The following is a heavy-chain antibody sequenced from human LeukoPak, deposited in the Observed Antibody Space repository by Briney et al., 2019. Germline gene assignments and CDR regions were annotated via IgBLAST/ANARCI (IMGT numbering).Heavy chain of an antibody. CDR2: IRYDGSNK. J-gene: IGHJ4*02. D-gene: IGHD2-2*01. V-gene: IGHV3-30*02. CDR1: GFTFSSYG. CDR3: AKVASVVPAASGPPDFDY. Sequence: GGSLRLSCAASGFTFSSYGMHWVRQAPGKGLEWVAFIRYDGSNKYYADSVKGRFTISRDNSKNTLYLQMNSLRAEDTAVYYCAKVASVVPAASGPPDFDYWGQGTLVTVSS.